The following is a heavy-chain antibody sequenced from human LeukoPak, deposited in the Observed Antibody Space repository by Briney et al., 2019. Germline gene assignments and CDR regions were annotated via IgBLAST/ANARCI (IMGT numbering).Heavy chain of an antibody. CDR2: IIPIFGTA. V-gene: IGHV1-69*13. Sequence: ASVKVSCKASGGTFSSYAISWVRQAPGQGLEWMGGIIPIFGTANYAQKFQGRVTIAADESTSTAYMELSSLGPEDTAVYYCALSSGTSGYYPTYNCFDPWGQGTLVTVSS. CDR3: ALSSGTSGYYPTYNCFDP. CDR1: GGTFSSYA. J-gene: IGHJ5*02. D-gene: IGHD3-22*01.